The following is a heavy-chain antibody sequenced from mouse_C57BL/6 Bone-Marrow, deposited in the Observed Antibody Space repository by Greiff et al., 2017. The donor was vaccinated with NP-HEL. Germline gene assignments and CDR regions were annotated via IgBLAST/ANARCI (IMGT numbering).Heavy chain of an antibody. CDR1: GYTFTSYW. V-gene: IGHV1-69*01. CDR2: IDPSDSYT. CDR3: ARERGNYYGSSLYWYFDV. D-gene: IGHD1-1*01. Sequence: QLQQPGAELVMPGASVKLSCKASGYTFTSYWMHWVKQRPGQGLEWIGEIDPSDSYTNYNQKFKGKSTLTVDKSSSTAYMQLSSLTSEDSAVYYCARERGNYYGSSLYWYFDVWGTGTTVTVSS. J-gene: IGHJ1*03.